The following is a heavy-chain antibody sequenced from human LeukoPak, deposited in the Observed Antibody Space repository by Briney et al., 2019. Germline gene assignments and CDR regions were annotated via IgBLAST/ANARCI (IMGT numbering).Heavy chain of an antibody. J-gene: IGHJ6*03. CDR1: GGTFSSYA. Sequence: WASVKVSCKASGGTFSSYAISWVRQAPGQGLEWMGGIIPIFGTANYAQKFQGRVTITADESTSTAYMELSRLRSDDTAVYYCARVGAESYYYYYMDVWGKGTTVTVSS. D-gene: IGHD3-16*01. CDR3: ARVGAESYYYYYMDV. V-gene: IGHV1-69*13. CDR2: IIPIFGTA.